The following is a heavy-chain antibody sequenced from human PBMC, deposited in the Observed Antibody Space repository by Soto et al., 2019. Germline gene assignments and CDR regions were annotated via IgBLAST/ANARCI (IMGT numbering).Heavy chain of an antibody. J-gene: IGHJ6*02. D-gene: IGHD4-4*01. V-gene: IGHV4-34*01. CDR3: YYSNYGVRPEQDYYGMDV. CDR2: INHSGST. Sequence: SETLSLTCAVYGGSFSGYYWSWIRQPPGKGLEWIGEINHSGSTNYNPSLKSRVTISVDTSKNQFSLKLSSVTAADTAVYYCYYSNYGVRPEQDYYGMDVWGQGTTVTVSS. CDR1: GGSFSGYY.